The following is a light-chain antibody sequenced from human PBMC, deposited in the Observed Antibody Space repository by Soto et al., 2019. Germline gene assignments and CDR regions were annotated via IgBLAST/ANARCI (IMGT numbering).Light chain of an antibody. CDR3: QQYDTYSPFT. J-gene: IGKJ2*01. CDR1: QSISSW. Sequence: DIQMTQSPSTLSASVGDRVTITCRASQSISSWLAWYQQKPGKAPKLPVYGASTLQSGVPSRFGGSGSGTEFTLTISSLQPDDFATYYCQQYDTYSPFTFGQGTKLEIK. V-gene: IGKV1-5*01. CDR2: GAS.